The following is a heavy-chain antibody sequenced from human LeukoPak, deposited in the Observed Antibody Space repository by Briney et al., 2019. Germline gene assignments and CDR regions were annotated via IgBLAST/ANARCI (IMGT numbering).Heavy chain of an antibody. CDR2: ISGSGGST. Sequence: GGSLRLSCVASGFTFSSYAMNWVRQAPGKGLEWVSAISGSGGSTYYADSVKGRFTISRDNSKNTLYLQMNSLRAEDTAVYYCAKDRKRGYSSSWYYFDYWGQGTLVTVSS. CDR1: GFTFSSYA. D-gene: IGHD6-13*01. V-gene: IGHV3-23*01. CDR3: AKDRKRGYSSSWYYFDY. J-gene: IGHJ4*02.